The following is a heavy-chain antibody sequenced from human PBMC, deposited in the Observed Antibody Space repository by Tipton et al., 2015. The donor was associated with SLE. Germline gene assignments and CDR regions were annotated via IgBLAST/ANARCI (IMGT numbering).Heavy chain of an antibody. CDR3: AGGSGTHHGPFNY. Sequence: SLRLSCAASGFTLSNYAMTWVRQAPGKGLEWVSSISDTGGGTYHADSVKGRFSISRDNSKNMLYLQMDSLRVEDTAVYYCAGGSGTHHGPFNYWGQGTLVTVSS. D-gene: IGHD3-16*01. J-gene: IGHJ4*02. V-gene: IGHV3-23*01. CDR2: ISDTGGGT. CDR1: GFTLSNYA.